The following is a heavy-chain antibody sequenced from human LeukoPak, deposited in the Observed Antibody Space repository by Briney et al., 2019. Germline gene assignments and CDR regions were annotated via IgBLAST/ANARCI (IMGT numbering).Heavy chain of an antibody. D-gene: IGHD6-13*01. CDR2: IILIFGTT. V-gene: IGHV1-69*13. CDR3: ARVPGIAAAGAFDI. J-gene: IGHJ3*02. CDR1: GGTFSRYA. Sequence: SVKVSCKASGGTFSRYAISWVRQAPGQGLGWMGGIILIFGTTNYAQKFQGRVTITADESTSTAYMELSSLRSEDTAVYYCARVPGIAAAGAFDIWGQGTMVTVSS.